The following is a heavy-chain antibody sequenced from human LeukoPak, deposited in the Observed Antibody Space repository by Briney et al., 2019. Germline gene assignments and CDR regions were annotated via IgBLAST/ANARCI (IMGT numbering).Heavy chain of an antibody. J-gene: IGHJ5*02. CDR1: GFTFSSYA. CDR3: AKDWGSSGWYNWFDP. CDR2: ISGSGGST. Sequence: GGSLRLSCAASGFTFSSYAMSWVRQAPGKGLEWVSAISGSGGSTYYAGSVKGRFTISRDISKNTLYLHMSSLRVEDTAVYYCAKDWGSSGWYNWFDPWGQGTLVTVSS. D-gene: IGHD6-19*01. V-gene: IGHV3-23*01.